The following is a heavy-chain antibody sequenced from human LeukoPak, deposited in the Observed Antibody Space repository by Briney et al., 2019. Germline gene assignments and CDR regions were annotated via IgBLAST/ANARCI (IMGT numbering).Heavy chain of an antibody. CDR1: SGSISNYD. CDR2: IYTSGST. J-gene: IGHJ5*02. Sequence: SETLSLTCTVSSGSISNYDWSWIRQPAGKGLEWIGRIYTSGSTNYNPSLKSRVTMSVDTSKKQFSLKLSSVTAADPAVYYCARHPGYGDYENPWGQGILVTVSS. V-gene: IGHV4-4*07. D-gene: IGHD4-17*01. CDR3: ARHPGYGDYENP.